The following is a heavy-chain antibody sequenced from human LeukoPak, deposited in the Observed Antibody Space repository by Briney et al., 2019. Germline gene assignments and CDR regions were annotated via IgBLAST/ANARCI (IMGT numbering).Heavy chain of an antibody. J-gene: IGHJ4*02. V-gene: IGHV1-24*01. CDR3: ATDRWRLYYFDY. D-gene: IGHD2-21*01. Sequence: ASVKVSCKVSGYTLTELSMHWVRQAPGKGLEWMGGFDPEDGETIYAQKFQGRVTMTEDTSTDTAYMELSSLRSEDTAVYYCATDRWRLYYFDYWGQGTLVTVSS. CDR2: FDPEDGET. CDR1: GYTLTELS.